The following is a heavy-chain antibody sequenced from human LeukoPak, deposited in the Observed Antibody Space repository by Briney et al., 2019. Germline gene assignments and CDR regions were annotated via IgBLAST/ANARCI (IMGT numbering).Heavy chain of an antibody. CDR3: ARPYGGNSNFDY. CDR1: GGSISSTSYY. Sequence: SETLSLTCTVSGGSISSTSYYWGWIRQPPGKGLEWIGSIYYSGNTYYNPSLKSRVTMSVDTSKNQSSLKLSSVTAADTAVYYCARPYGGNSNFDYWGQGALVTVSS. CDR2: IYYSGNT. J-gene: IGHJ4*02. V-gene: IGHV4-39*01. D-gene: IGHD4-23*01.